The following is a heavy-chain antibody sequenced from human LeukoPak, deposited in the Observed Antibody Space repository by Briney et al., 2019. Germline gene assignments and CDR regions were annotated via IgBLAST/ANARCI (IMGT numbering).Heavy chain of an antibody. D-gene: IGHD3-10*01. CDR2: IYYSGST. CDR1: GGSISSYY. Sequence: SETLSLTCTVSGGSISSYYWSWIRQPPGKGLEWIGYIYYSGSTNYNPSLKSRVTISVDTSKNQLSLKLSSVTAADTAVYYCARGWFSPFDYWGQGTLVTVSS. J-gene: IGHJ4*02. V-gene: IGHV4-59*01. CDR3: ARGWFSPFDY.